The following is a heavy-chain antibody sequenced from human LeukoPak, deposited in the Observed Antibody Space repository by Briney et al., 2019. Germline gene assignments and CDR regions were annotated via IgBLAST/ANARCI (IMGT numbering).Heavy chain of an antibody. V-gene: IGHV3-21*01. CDR3: ARVLHRRNYDSSVYYGY. D-gene: IGHD3-22*01. CDR2: ISSSSSYI. Sequence: GGSLRLSCAASGFTFSSYSMNWVRQAPGKGLEWVSFISSSSSYIYYADSVKGRFTISRDDAKNSLYLQMNSLRAEDTAVYYCARVLHRRNYDSSVYYGYWGQGTLVTVSS. CDR1: GFTFSSYS. J-gene: IGHJ4*02.